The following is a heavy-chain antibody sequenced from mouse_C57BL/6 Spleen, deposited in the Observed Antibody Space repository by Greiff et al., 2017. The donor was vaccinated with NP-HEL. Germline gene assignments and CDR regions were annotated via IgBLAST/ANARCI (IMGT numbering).Heavy chain of an antibody. CDR3: ARPYYGSSPYCFDY. CDR1: GYTFTDYN. Sequence: EVQLQQSGPELVKPGASVKIPCKASGYTFTDYNMDWVKQSHGKSLEWIGDINPNNGGTIYNQKFKGKATLTVDKSSSTAYLELRSLTSEDTAVYYCARPYYGSSPYCFDYWGQGTTLTVSS. V-gene: IGHV1-18*01. J-gene: IGHJ2*01. CDR2: INPNNGGT. D-gene: IGHD1-1*01.